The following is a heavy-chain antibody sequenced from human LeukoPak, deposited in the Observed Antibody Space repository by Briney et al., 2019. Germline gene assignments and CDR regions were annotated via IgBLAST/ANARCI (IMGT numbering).Heavy chain of an antibody. D-gene: IGHD1-14*01. J-gene: IGHJ5*02. V-gene: IGHV3-21*01. CDR3: ARVHEHQART. CDR2: ISSSSSYI. CDR1: GFTFGSYS. Sequence: PGGSLRLSCAASGFTFGSYSMNWVRQAPGKGLEWVSSISSSSSYIYYADSVKGRFTISRDNAKNSLYLQMNSLRAEDTAVYYCARVHEHQARTWGQGTLVTVSS.